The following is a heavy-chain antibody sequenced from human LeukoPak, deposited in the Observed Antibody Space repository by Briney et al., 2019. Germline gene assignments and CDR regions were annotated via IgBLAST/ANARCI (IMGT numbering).Heavy chain of an antibody. CDR2: IWYDGSNK. CDR3: AKSRPDSSGYYPSYYFDY. CDR1: GFTFSSYG. D-gene: IGHD3-22*01. J-gene: IGHJ4*02. Sequence: GGSLRLSCAASGFTFSSYGMHWVRQAPGKGLEWVAVIWYDGSNKCYADSVKGRFTISRDNSKNTLYLQKNSLRAEDTAVYYCAKSRPDSSGYYPSYYFDYWGQGTLVTVSS. V-gene: IGHV3-33*06.